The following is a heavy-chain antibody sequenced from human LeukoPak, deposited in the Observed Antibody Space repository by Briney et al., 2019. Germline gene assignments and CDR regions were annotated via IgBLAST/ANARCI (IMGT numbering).Heavy chain of an antibody. CDR2: INHSGST. D-gene: IGHD3-3*01. J-gene: IGHJ6*02. V-gene: IGHV4-34*01. Sequence: PSETLSLTCAVYGGSFSGYYWSWIRQPPGKGLEWIGEINHSGSTNYNPSLKSRVTISVDTSKNQFSLELSSVTAADTAVYYCARVGVWSGYHYYYYGMDVWGQGTTVTVSS. CDR1: GGSFSGYY. CDR3: ARVGVWSGYHYYYYGMDV.